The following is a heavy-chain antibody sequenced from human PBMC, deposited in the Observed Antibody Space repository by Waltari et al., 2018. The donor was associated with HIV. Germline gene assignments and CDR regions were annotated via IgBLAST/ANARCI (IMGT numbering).Heavy chain of an antibody. D-gene: IGHD1-26*01. CDR2: IYHSGST. Sequence: QVQLQESGPGLVTPSETLSLTCAVSGYSISRGYYWGWIRQPPGKGLEWIGSIYHSGSTYYNPSLKSRVTISVDTSKNQFSLKLSSVTAADTAVYYCAKMVSGSYLDYWGQGTLVTVSS. J-gene: IGHJ4*02. V-gene: IGHV4-38-2*01. CDR1: GYSISRGYY. CDR3: AKMVSGSYLDY.